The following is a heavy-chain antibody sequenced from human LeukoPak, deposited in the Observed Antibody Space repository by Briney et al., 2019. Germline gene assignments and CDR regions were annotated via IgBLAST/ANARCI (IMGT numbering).Heavy chain of an antibody. J-gene: IGHJ5*02. V-gene: IGHV4-34*01. D-gene: IGHD5-18*01. Sequence: SETLSLTCAVYGGSFSGYYWSWIRQPPGKGLEWIGEINHSGSTNYNPSLKSRVTISVDTSKNQFSLKLSSVTAADTAVYYCARGLGYSYGVGWFDPWGQGTLVTVSS. CDR3: ARGLGYSYGVGWFDP. CDR2: INHSGST. CDR1: GGSFSGYY.